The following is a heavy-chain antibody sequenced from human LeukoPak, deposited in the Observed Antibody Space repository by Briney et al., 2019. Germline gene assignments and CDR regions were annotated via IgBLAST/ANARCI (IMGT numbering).Heavy chain of an antibody. J-gene: IGHJ4*02. CDR2: ISTSGDTM. CDR1: GFTFSTYT. D-gene: IGHD5-18*01. CDR3: AKENSYGPYFDY. V-gene: IGHV3-48*01. Sequence: GGSLRLSCVISGFTFSTYTMNWVRQAPGKGLEWVSFISTSGDTMSYADSMKGRFTISRDNAKNSLYLQMNSLRAEDTAVYYCAKENSYGPYFDYWGQGTLVTVSS.